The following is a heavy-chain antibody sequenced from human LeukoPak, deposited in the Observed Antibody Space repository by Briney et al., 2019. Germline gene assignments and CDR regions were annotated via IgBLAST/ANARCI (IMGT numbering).Heavy chain of an antibody. CDR1: GYSINSGYS. V-gene: IGHV4-38-2*02. CDR2: LFHSGDT. D-gene: IGHD2-2*01. CDR3: ARRPVVVVPAARGRSYWFDP. Sequence: PSETLSLTCTVSGYSINSGYSWGWIRQPPGKGLEWIGSLFHSGDTYYTPSLESRVTISVDTSKNQFSLKLSSVTAADTAVYYCARRPVVVVPAARGRSYWFDPWGQGTLVTVSS. J-gene: IGHJ5*02.